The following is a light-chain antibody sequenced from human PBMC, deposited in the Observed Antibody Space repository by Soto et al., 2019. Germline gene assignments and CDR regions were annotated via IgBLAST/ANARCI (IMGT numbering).Light chain of an antibody. CDR1: QRVSSSY. J-gene: IGKJ1*01. Sequence: EIQLTQSTSTLSLSPGERATLSCPASQRVSSSYLAWYQQKPGQAPRLLIYGASSRATGIPDRFSGSGSGTEFTLTISRLEPDDFAVYYCQQYGSSPGTFGQGTKVDIK. CDR3: QQYGSSPGT. CDR2: GAS. V-gene: IGKV3-20*01.